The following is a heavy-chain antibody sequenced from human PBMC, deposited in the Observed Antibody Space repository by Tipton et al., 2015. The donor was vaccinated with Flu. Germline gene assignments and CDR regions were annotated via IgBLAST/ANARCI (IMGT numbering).Heavy chain of an antibody. Sequence: SLRLSCAASGFTFSIYGMHWVRQAPGKGLEWVAFVRYDGTKKYYADSVKGRFTISRDNSKNTLCLQMNSLRADDTAVYYCAKGYAGLFNYWGQGTLVTVSS. V-gene: IGHV3-30*02. D-gene: IGHD3-16*01. J-gene: IGHJ4*02. CDR1: GFTFSIYG. CDR2: VRYDGTKK. CDR3: AKGYAGLFNY.